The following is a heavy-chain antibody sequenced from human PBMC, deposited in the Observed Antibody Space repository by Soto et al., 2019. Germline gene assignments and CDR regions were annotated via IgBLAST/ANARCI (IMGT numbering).Heavy chain of an antibody. D-gene: IGHD3-22*01. CDR2: ISGSGGST. Sequence: HPGGSLRLSCAASGFTFSSYAMSWVRQAPGKGLEWVSAISGSGGSTYYADSVKGRFTISRDNSNNTLYLQMNSLRAEDTAVYYRSKATFHYYDSSGYYDYWGQGTLVTVSS. J-gene: IGHJ4*02. CDR1: GFTFSSYA. V-gene: IGHV3-23*01. CDR3: SKATFHYYDSSGYYDY.